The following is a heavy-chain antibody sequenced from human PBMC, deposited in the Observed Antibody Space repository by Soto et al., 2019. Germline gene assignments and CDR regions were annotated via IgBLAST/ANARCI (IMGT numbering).Heavy chain of an antibody. Sequence: GGSLRLSCAASGFTFSDYYMSWIRQAPGKGLEWVSYVSSSSSYTNYADSVKGRFTISRDNAKNSLYLQMNSLRAEDTAVCYCASSWGGGAFDIWGQGTMVTVSS. D-gene: IGHD3-16*01. J-gene: IGHJ3*02. CDR1: GFTFSDYY. CDR3: ASSWGGGAFDI. V-gene: IGHV3-11*06. CDR2: VSSSSSYT.